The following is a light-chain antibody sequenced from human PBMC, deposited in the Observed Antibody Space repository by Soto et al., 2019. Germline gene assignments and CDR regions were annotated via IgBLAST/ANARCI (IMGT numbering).Light chain of an antibody. Sequence: EIVMTQSPATLSLSALEIATLSCRASQSVSSDLAWYHQKSGQAPRLLIYGASTRATGIPARFSGSGSGTEFTLTISSLQSEDFAVYYCQQYNNWPPITFGQGTRLEIK. CDR2: GAS. CDR1: QSVSSD. J-gene: IGKJ5*01. CDR3: QQYNNWPPIT. V-gene: IGKV3-15*01.